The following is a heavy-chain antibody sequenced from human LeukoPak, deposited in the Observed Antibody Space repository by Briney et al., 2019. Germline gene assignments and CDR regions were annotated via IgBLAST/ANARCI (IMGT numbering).Heavy chain of an antibody. CDR1: GFIFGNYW. CDR3: ARERMYSGSGSTYPYYDY. V-gene: IGHV3-7*01. J-gene: IGHJ4*02. CDR2: IKPDGSEK. D-gene: IGHD3-10*01. Sequence: GGSLRLSCAASGFIFGNYWMTWVRQSPGKGLEWVANIKPDGSEKYFMDSVKGRFTISRDNAKNALYLEMNSLRAEDTAEYFCARERMYSGSGSTYPYYDYWGQGTLVTVSS.